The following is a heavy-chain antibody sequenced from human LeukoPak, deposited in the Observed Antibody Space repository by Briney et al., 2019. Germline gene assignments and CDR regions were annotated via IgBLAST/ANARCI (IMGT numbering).Heavy chain of an antibody. D-gene: IGHD4-17*01. Sequence: SETLSLTCAVYGGSFSGYYWSWIRQPPGKGLEWIEEINHSGSTNYNPSLKSRVTISVDTSKNQFSLKLSSVTAADTAVYYCARGLDYGDNYNWFDPWGQGTLVTVSS. CDR2: INHSGST. V-gene: IGHV4-34*01. J-gene: IGHJ5*02. CDR1: GGSFSGYY. CDR3: ARGLDYGDNYNWFDP.